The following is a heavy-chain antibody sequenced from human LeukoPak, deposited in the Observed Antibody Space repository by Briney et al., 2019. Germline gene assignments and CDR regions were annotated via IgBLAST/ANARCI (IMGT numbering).Heavy chain of an antibody. Sequence: SETLSLTCTVSGGSISSSSYYWGWIRQPPGKGLERIGSIYYSGSTYYNPSLKSRVTISVDTSKNQFSLKLSSVTAADTAVYYCARWSWRYYDRYFDYWGQGTLVTVSS. J-gene: IGHJ4*02. CDR1: GGSISSSSYY. CDR2: IYYSGST. CDR3: ARWSWRYYDRYFDY. D-gene: IGHD3-22*01. V-gene: IGHV4-39*01.